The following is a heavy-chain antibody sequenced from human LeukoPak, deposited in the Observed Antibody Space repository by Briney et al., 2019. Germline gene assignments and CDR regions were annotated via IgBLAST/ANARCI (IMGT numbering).Heavy chain of an antibody. CDR1: GGSFSGYY. J-gene: IGHJ5*02. V-gene: IGHV4-34*01. CDR3: ARILGYSSSWYKNNWFDP. Sequence: SETLSLTCAVYGGSFSGYYWSWIRQPPGKGLEWIGEINHSGSTNYNPSLKSRVTISVDTSKNQFSLKLSSVTAADTAVYYCARILGYSSSWYKNNWFDPWGQGTLVTVSS. CDR2: INHSGST. D-gene: IGHD6-13*01.